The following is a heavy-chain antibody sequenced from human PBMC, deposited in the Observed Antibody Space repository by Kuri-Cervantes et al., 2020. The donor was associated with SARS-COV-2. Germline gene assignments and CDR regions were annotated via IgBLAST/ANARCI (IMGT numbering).Heavy chain of an antibody. J-gene: IGHJ4*02. D-gene: IGHD3-22*01. CDR3: TTSMIVSAAHYFDY. CDR2: IDGYSPYI. CDR1: GFPFSDYR. Sequence: LLLTCAASGFPFSDYRMNWIRQSPGKGLEWVSCIDGYSPYIHYADSVKGRFTISRDNAKSSVFLQMNSLRAEDTAVYYCTTSMIVSAAHYFDYWGQGILVTVSS. V-gene: IGHV3-21*01.